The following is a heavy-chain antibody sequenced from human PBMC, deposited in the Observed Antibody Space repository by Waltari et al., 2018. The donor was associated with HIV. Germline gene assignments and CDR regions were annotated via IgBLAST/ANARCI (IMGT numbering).Heavy chain of an antibody. CDR2: SIPKPGTA. J-gene: IGHJ4*02. CDR3: ARDPSHRRCPDY. Sequence: QVQLIQSGAEVRKPGSSVKVSCKPSGGTFTNFAISWVRQAPGQGLEWMGRSIPKPGTAKFTPRFKGRLTLTADKSTTTAYLELSGLRSEDTAVYYCARDPSHRRCPDYWGQGTLVTVSP. V-gene: IGHV1-69*04. CDR1: GGTFTNFA. D-gene: IGHD2-2*01.